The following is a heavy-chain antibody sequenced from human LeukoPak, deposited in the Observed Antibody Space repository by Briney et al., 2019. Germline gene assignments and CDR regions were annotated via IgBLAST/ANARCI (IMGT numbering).Heavy chain of an antibody. Sequence: SGTLSLTCTVSGGSVSSGSYDWIWLRQPPGKGLEWVGYNDYSGSNKYNPSLKSRVHLLVDTSKNQFYLQLSSAAAAYTAEYYRARDLRIQDDFDIWGQGTMVTVSS. V-gene: IGHV4-61*01. CDR1: GGSVSSGSYD. CDR3: ARDLRIQDDFDI. D-gene: IGHD3-16*01. J-gene: IGHJ3*02. CDR2: NDYSGSN.